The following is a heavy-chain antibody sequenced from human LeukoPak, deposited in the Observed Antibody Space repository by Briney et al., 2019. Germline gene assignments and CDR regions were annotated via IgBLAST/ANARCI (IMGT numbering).Heavy chain of an antibody. CDR1: GGSISSYY. V-gene: IGHV4-39*07. CDR2: IYYSGST. D-gene: IGHD2-15*01. Sequence: KTSETLSLTCTVSGGSISSYYWGWIRQPPGKGLEWIGNIYYSGSTYYNPSLKSRVTISVDTSNNQFSLKLSSVTAADTAVYYCARVVVPGWFDPWGQGTLVTVSS. CDR3: ARVVVPGWFDP. J-gene: IGHJ5*02.